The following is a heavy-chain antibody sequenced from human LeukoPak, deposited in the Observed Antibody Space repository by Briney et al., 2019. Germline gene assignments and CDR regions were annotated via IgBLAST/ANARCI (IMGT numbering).Heavy chain of an antibody. V-gene: IGHV4-34*01. CDR3: ARRKRGRYCSGGSCYSPSDY. CDR2: INHSGST. CDR1: GGSFSGYY. D-gene: IGHD2-15*01. Sequence: SETLSLTCAVYGGSFSGYYWSWIRQPPGKGLEWIGEINHSGSTNYNPSLKSRVTISVDTSKNQFSLKLSSVTAADTAVYYCARRKRGRYCSGGSCYSPSDYWGQGTLVTVSS. J-gene: IGHJ4*02.